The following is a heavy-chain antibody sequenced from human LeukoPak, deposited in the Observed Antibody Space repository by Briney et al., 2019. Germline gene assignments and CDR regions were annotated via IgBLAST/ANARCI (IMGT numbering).Heavy chain of an antibody. D-gene: IGHD2-21*02. V-gene: IGHV1-18*01. CDR1: GYTFTSYG. Sequence: ASVKVSCKASGYTFTSYGISWVRQAPGQGLEWMGWISAYNGNTNYAQKLQGRVTMTTDTSTSTAYMELRSLRSDDTAVYYCARDSHIVVVTASFYYYYYGMDAWGQGTTVTVSS. J-gene: IGHJ6*02. CDR2: ISAYNGNT. CDR3: ARDSHIVVVTASFYYYYYGMDA.